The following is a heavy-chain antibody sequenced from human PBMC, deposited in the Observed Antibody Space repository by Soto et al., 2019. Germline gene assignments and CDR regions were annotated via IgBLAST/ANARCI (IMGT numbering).Heavy chain of an antibody. V-gene: IGHV4-34*01. D-gene: IGHD1-26*01. CDR2: INHSGST. CDR1: GGSFSGYY. Sequence: SETLSLTCAVYGGSFSGYYWSWIRQPPGKGLEWIGEINHSGSTNYNPSLKSRVTISVDTSKNQFSLKLSSVTAADTAVYYWARVSSGSPYYFDYWGQGTLVTVSS. J-gene: IGHJ4*02. CDR3: ARVSSGSPYYFDY.